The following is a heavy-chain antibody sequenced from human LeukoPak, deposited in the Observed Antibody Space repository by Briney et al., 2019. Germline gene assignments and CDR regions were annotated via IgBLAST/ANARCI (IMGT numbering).Heavy chain of an antibody. V-gene: IGHV4-61*02. J-gene: IGHJ4*02. CDR1: GVSISSGSYY. Sequence: PSQTLSLTCTVSGVSISSGSYYWSWVRQPAGKGLEWIGRIYSSGSTNYSPSLKSRVTISVDTSKNQFSLNLSSVTAADTAVYYCARGEYDSSAYWGYYFENWGQGTLVTVSS. CDR3: ARGEYDSSAYWGYYFEN. D-gene: IGHD3-22*01. CDR2: IYSSGST.